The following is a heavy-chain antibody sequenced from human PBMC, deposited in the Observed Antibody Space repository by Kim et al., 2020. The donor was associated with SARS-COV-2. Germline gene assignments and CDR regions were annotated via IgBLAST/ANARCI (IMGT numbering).Heavy chain of an antibody. D-gene: IGHD4-4*01. Sequence: ADSVKGRLTISRDNSKNTLYLQVNSLRAEDTAVYYCAKDLRDYSTRIDYWGQGTLVTVFS. V-gene: IGHV3-30*02. J-gene: IGHJ4*02. CDR3: AKDLRDYSTRIDY.